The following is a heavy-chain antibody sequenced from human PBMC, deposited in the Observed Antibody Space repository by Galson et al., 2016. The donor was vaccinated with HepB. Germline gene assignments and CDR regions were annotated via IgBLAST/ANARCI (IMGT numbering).Heavy chain of an antibody. Sequence: SLRLSCAASGFTFDEDAMHWGRQAPGKGLEWVSVISWNSGSIGYADSVKGRFTISRDNAKNSLYLQMNSLRAEDTALYYCAKDMTTMVRGVMHYWGQGTLVTVSS. J-gene: IGHJ4*02. CDR3: AKDMTTMVRGVMHY. V-gene: IGHV3-9*01. CDR2: ISWNSGSI. CDR1: GFTFDEDA. D-gene: IGHD3-10*01.